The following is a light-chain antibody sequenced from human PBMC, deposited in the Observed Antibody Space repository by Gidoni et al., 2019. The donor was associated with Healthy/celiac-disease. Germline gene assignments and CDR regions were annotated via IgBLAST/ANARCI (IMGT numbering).Light chain of an antibody. CDR2: EVS. CDR3: SSYAGSNNFGV. Sequence: QSALTQPPSASWSPCQSVTISCTGTSSDVGGYNYVSWYQQHPGKAPKLMIYEVSKRPSGVPDRVSGAKSGNTASLTVSGLQAEDEAEYYCSSYAGSNNFGVFGGGTKLTVL. V-gene: IGLV2-8*01. CDR1: SSDVGGYNY. J-gene: IGLJ3*02.